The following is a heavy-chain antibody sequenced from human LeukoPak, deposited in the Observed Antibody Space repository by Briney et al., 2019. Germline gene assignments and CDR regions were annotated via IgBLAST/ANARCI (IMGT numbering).Heavy chain of an antibody. CDR3: ARDFHRRLYDSSGYYLY. D-gene: IGHD3-22*01. J-gene: IGHJ4*02. CDR1: GFTLSSYG. Sequence: GGSLRLSCAASGFTLSSYGMSWVRQAPGKGLEWVSAIGGSGASTYYADSVKGRFTISRDNAKNSLYLQMNSLRAEDTAVYYCARDFHRRLYDSSGYYLYWGQGTLVTVSS. V-gene: IGHV3-23*01. CDR2: IGGSGAST.